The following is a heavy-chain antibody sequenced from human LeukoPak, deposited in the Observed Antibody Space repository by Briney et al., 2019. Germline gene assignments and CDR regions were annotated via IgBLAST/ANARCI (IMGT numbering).Heavy chain of an antibody. J-gene: IGHJ4*02. CDR1: GFTFSSYA. D-gene: IGHD2-21*01. V-gene: IGHV3-23*01. CDR3: AKGHCDCEGYYYFDS. Sequence: AGGSLRLSCAASGFTFSSYAMSWVRQAPGKGLEWVSAIRGSGSRAYYADSVKGRFTISRDNSKNTLYLQMNSLRADDTAVYYCAKGHCDCEGYYYFDSWGQGTLVTVSS. CDR2: IRGSGSRA.